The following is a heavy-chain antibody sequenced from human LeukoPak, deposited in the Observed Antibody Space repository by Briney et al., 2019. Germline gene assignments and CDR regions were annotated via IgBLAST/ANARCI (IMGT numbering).Heavy chain of an antibody. CDR2: IYYSGST. CDR3: ARTYYYDSSGNQYYYYGMDV. D-gene: IGHD3-22*01. J-gene: IGHJ6*02. CDR1: GGSISSYY. V-gene: IGHV4-59*08. Sequence: PSETLSLTCTVSGGSISSYYWSWIRQPPGKGLEWIGYIYYSGSTNYNPSLKSRVTISVDTSKNQFSLKLSSVTAADTAVYYCARTYYYDSSGNQYYYYGMDVWGQGTTVTVSS.